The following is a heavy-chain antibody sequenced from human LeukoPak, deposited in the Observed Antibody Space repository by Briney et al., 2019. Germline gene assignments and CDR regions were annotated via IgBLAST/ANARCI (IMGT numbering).Heavy chain of an antibody. CDR2: FDPEDGET. J-gene: IGHJ5*02. Sequence: ASVKVSFKVSGYTLTELSMHWVRQAPGKGLEWMGGFDPEDGETIYAQKFQGRVTMTEDTSTDTAYMELSSLRSEDTAVYYCATDYRSGSYFWFDPWGQGTLVTVSS. CDR1: GYTLTELS. D-gene: IGHD3-10*01. V-gene: IGHV1-24*01. CDR3: ATDYRSGSYFWFDP.